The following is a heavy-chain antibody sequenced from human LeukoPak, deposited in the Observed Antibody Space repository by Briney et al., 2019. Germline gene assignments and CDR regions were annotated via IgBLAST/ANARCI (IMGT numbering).Heavy chain of an antibody. CDR2: MYRTT. CDR3: ARGPGALSKESFDI. D-gene: IGHD2/OR15-2a*01. V-gene: IGHV4-4*07. Sequence: SETLSLTCSVSGGSISGSYWSWIRRPVGKGLEWIGRMYRTTNYDPSLESRVTMSVDTSKNQFSLMLRSVTAADTAVYYCARGPGALSKESFDIWGQGTMVTVSS. CDR1: GGSISGSY. J-gene: IGHJ3*02.